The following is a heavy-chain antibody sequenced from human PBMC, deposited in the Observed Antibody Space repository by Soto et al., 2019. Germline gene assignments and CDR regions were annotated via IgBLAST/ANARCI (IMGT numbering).Heavy chain of an antibody. Sequence: GGSLRLSCAASGFAFRNYAMSWVRQAPGKGLEWVSDISGNGGSTYDADSVKGRFTISRDNSENTLYLQMNNLRAEDTAVYYCAKEGGFWNGYYFDYWGQGIVVTVSS. CDR2: ISGNGGST. CDR1: GFAFRNYA. V-gene: IGHV3-23*01. CDR3: AKEGGFWNGYYFDY. D-gene: IGHD3-3*01. J-gene: IGHJ4*02.